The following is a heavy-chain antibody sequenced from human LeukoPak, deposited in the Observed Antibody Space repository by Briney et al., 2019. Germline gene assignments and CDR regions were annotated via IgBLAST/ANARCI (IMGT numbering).Heavy chain of an antibody. V-gene: IGHV3-64*04. CDR3: ARDGYNEEDWYFDL. CDR1: GFTFSRYA. CDR2: ISSNGGST. J-gene: IGHJ2*01. Sequence: GGSLRLSCSVSGFTFSRYAMHWVRQTPGKGLEHVSGISSNGGSTYYADSVKGRFTISRDNSKNALYLQMNSLRAEDTAVYYCARDGYNEEDWYFDLWGRGILVTVSS. D-gene: IGHD5-24*01.